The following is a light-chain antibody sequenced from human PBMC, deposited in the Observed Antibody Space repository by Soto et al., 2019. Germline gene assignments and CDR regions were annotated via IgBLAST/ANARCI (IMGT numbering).Light chain of an antibody. V-gene: IGKV3-20*01. CDR2: SAS. Sequence: EIVLTQSPGTLSLSPGERATLSCRASQSVSSTYLAWYQQKPGQAPRLLIYSASSRATGIPDRFRGSGSATDFTLTISRLEPEDFAVYYCQQYGRSPRTFGKGTKVEIK. CDR1: QSVSSTY. J-gene: IGKJ1*01. CDR3: QQYGRSPRT.